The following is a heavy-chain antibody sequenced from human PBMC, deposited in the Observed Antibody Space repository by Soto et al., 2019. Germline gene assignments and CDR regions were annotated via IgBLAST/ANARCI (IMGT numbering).Heavy chain of an antibody. CDR1: GFTFSSYW. Sequence: GGSLRLSCAASGFTFSSYWMSWVRQAPGKGLEWVANIKQDGSEKYYVDSVKGRFTISRDNAKNSLYLQMNSLRAEDTAVYYCARGLWYDFWSGYYVPGGFDYWGQGTLVTVSS. V-gene: IGHV3-7*01. J-gene: IGHJ4*02. CDR3: ARGLWYDFWSGYYVPGGFDY. D-gene: IGHD3-3*01. CDR2: IKQDGSEK.